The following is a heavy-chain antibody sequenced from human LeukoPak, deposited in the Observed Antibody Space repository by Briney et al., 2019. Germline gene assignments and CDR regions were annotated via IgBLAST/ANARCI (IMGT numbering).Heavy chain of an antibody. CDR1: GYTFSRYW. D-gene: IGHD6-13*01. Sequence: PGGSLRLSCAGSGYTFSRYWIHWVRQAPGKGLVWVSRINPDGGTTTYADSVKGRFTISRDNAKNTLYLQMNSLSGEDTAVYYCVPADKQWGQGTLVTVSS. J-gene: IGHJ4*02. CDR3: VPADKQ. V-gene: IGHV3-74*01. CDR2: INPDGGTT.